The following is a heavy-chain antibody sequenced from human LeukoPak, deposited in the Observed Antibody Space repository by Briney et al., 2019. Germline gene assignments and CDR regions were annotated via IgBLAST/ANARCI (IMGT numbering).Heavy chain of an antibody. J-gene: IGHJ4*02. CDR3: ARHTNSGWYLVGSHFDY. Sequence: PSETLSLTCAVSGASISSSNYYWGWVRQSPGKGLEWIGNIYYSGSTYYNPSLKSRVTISVDTSKNQFSLKLSSVTAADTAVYYCARHTNSGWYLVGSHFDYWGQGTLVTVSS. CDR1: GASISSSNYY. D-gene: IGHD6-19*01. CDR2: IYYSGST. V-gene: IGHV4-39*01.